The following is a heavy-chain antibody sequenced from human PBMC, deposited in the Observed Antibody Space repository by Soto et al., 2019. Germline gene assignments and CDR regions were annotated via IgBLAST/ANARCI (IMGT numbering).Heavy chain of an antibody. CDR1: GFYISGYY. J-gene: IGHJ4*02. V-gene: IGHV4-59*08. D-gene: IGHD2-2*02. CDR3: AIYPRIDC. CDR2: IYYTGST. Sequence: TETLSLTCAASGFYISGYYCSWIRQPPGKRLEWIGYIYYTGSTNYNPSLRSRVTISIDTSKNQFSLPLSSVTAADTAVYCCAIYPRIDCRGQGTLVTVSS.